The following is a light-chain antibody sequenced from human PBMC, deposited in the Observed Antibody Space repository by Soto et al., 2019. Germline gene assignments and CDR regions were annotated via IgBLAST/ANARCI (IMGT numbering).Light chain of an antibody. V-gene: IGKV3-15*01. CDR3: QQDNNWPYT. J-gene: IGKJ2*01. Sequence: EVVMTQSPGTLSVSPGERCTLSCRASQSVNSNLAWYQHKPGQAPRLLSYAASTRPTGIPARFSGSGSGTDFTLTISSLQSEDFAVYYCQQDNNWPYTFGQGTKLEIK. CDR2: AAS. CDR1: QSVNSN.